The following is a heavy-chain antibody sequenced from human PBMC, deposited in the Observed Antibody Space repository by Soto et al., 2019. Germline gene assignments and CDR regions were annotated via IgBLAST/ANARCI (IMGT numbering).Heavy chain of an antibody. CDR2: ISSGSGTI. CDR3: ARVGISLSLDY. V-gene: IGHV3-48*01. Sequence: GGSLRLSCAASRFIFSSYSMNWVRQAPGKGLEWLSYISSGSGTIYYADSVKGRFTISRDNAQNSLYLQMNTPRAEDTAVYYCARVGISLSLDYWDQGTLVTVSS. J-gene: IGHJ4*02. CDR1: RFIFSSYS.